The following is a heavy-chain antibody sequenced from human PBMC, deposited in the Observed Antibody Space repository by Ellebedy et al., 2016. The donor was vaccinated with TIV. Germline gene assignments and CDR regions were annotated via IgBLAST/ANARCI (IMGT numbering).Heavy chain of an antibody. J-gene: IGHJ2*01. CDR1: GGSISSYY. CDR2: IYYSGST. D-gene: IGHD2-21*01. V-gene: IGHV4-59*01. Sequence: MPSETLSLTCTVSGGSISSYYWSWIRQPPGKGLEWIGYIYYSGSTNYNPSLKSRVTISVDTSKNQFSLKLSSVTAADTAVYYCARVPSGGDSHYWYFDLWGRGTLVTVSS. CDR3: ARVPSGGDSHYWYFDL.